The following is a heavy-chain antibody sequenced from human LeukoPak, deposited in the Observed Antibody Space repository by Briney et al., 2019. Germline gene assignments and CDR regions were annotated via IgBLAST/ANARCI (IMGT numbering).Heavy chain of an antibody. J-gene: IGHJ5*02. D-gene: IGHD2-15*01. CDR2: ISSNGGST. Sequence: GGSLRLSCSASGFTFSSYAMHWVRQAPGKGLEYASAISSNGGSTYYADSVKGRFTISRDNSKNTLYLQMSSLRSEDTAVYYCARGVYCSGGSCYHQFNWFDPWGQGTLVTVSS. CDR3: ARGVYCSGGSCYHQFNWFDP. V-gene: IGHV3-64D*06. CDR1: GFTFSSYA.